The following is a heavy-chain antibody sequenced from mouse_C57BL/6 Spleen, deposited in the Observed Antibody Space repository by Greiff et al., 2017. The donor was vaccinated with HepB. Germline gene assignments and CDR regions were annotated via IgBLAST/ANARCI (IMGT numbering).Heavy chain of an antibody. D-gene: IGHD1-1*01. V-gene: IGHV1-7*01. CDR3: ARSLITTVVATYDYFDY. CDR2: INPSSGYT. J-gene: IGHJ2*01. CDR1: GYTFTSYW. Sequence: QVQLQQSGAELAKPGASVKLSCKASGYTFTSYWMHWVKQRPGQGLEWIGYINPSSGYTKYNQKFKDKATLTADKSSSTAYMQLSSLTYEDSAVYYCARSLITTVVATYDYFDYWGQGTTLTVSS.